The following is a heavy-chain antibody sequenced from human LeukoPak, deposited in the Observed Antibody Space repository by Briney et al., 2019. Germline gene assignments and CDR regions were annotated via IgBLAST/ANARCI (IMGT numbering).Heavy chain of an antibody. V-gene: IGHV3-53*01. D-gene: IGHD3-10*01. CDR2: MYSAGST. CDR1: GFIVSSNY. Sequence: GGSLRLSCAASGFIVSSNYMSWVRQAPGKGLEWVSVMYSAGSTYYADSVRGRFTISRDSSKNTVSLQMNSLRVEDTAVYYCASGGTGARKYYSDPFHYWGQGTLVTVSS. CDR3: ASGGTGARKYYSDPFHY. J-gene: IGHJ4*02.